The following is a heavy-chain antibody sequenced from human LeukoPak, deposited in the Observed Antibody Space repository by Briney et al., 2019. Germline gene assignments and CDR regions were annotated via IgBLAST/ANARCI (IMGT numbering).Heavy chain of an antibody. CDR2: IYYSGRT. CDR3: ARKRDGYNPFDN. CDR1: GYSISSSNW. D-gene: IGHD5-24*01. Sequence: SDTLSLTCAVSGYSISSSNWWVWIRPPPGKGLEWIGYIYYSGRTYYIPSLESRVTMSVDTSKNQFSLKLSSVTALDTAVYYCARKRDGYNPFDNWGQGTLVTVSS. J-gene: IGHJ4*02. V-gene: IGHV4-28*01.